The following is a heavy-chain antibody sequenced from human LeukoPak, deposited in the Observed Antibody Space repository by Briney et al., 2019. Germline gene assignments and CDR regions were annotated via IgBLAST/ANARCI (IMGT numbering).Heavy chain of an antibody. CDR2: IKSDGSNT. CDR1: GLTFSSYW. V-gene: IGHV3-74*01. J-gene: IGHJ3*02. Sequence: GGSLRLSCAASGLTFSSYWMHWVRQAPGKGLVWVSRIKSDGSNTNYADSVKGRFTISRDNAKNTLYLQMNSLRAEDTAVYYCARVGVGAGAFDIWGQGTMVTVSS. D-gene: IGHD1-26*01. CDR3: ARVGVGAGAFDI.